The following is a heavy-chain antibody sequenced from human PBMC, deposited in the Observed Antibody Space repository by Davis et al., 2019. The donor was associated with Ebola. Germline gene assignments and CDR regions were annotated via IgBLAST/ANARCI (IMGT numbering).Heavy chain of an antibody. J-gene: IGHJ4*02. CDR1: GYTFTSYA. CDR3: ARLRSITRLTSFYY. V-gene: IGHV1-3*01. CDR2: INAGNGNT. Sequence: AASVKVSCKASGYTFTSYAMHWVRQAPGQRLEWMGWINAGNGNTKYSQKFQGRVTITRDTSASTAYMELSSLRSEETAVYYCARLRSITRLTSFYYWGQGTLVTVSS. D-gene: IGHD3-10*01.